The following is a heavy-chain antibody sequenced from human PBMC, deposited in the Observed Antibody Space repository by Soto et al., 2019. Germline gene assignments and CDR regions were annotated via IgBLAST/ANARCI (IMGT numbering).Heavy chain of an antibody. Sequence: GGSLRLSCAASGFTFSSYGMHWVRQAPGKGLEWVAVIWYDGSNKYYADSVKGRFTISRDNSKNTLYLQMNSLRAEDTAVYYCARDPNWNYVVSHYYYYMDVWGKGTTVTVSS. D-gene: IGHD1-7*01. J-gene: IGHJ6*03. CDR3: ARDPNWNYVVSHYYYYMDV. CDR1: GFTFSSYG. V-gene: IGHV3-33*01. CDR2: IWYDGSNK.